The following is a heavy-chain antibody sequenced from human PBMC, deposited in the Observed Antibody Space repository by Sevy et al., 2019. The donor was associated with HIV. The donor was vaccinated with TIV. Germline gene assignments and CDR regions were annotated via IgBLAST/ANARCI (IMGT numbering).Heavy chain of an antibody. CDR2: IYPGDSDT. CDR3: ARLESTSPGWGQGEYFDY. D-gene: IGHD2-2*01. Sequence: GESLKISCKGSGYSFTSYWIGWVRQMPGKGLEWMGIIYPGDSDTRYSPSFQGQVTISADKSISTAYLQWSSLKASDTAMYYCARLESTSPGWGQGEYFDYWGQGTLVTVSS. CDR1: GYSFTSYW. V-gene: IGHV5-51*01. J-gene: IGHJ4*02.